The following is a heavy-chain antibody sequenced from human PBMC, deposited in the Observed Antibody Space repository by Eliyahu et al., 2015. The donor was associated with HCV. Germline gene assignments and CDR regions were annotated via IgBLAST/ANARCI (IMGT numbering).Heavy chain of an antibody. V-gene: IGHV3-66*01. J-gene: IGHJ4*02. D-gene: IGHD1-14*01. Sequence: EVQLVESGGGLVXPGGSLRLSCAASGFTVSNSFMXWVRQAPGKGLEWVSIIYKDGSTYYADSVKGRFTISRDNSMNTLYLQMNSLRAEDTAVYYCARDGQSPNHIFNWGQGTLVTVSS. CDR2: IYKDGST. CDR3: ARDGQSPNHIFN. CDR1: GFTVSNSF.